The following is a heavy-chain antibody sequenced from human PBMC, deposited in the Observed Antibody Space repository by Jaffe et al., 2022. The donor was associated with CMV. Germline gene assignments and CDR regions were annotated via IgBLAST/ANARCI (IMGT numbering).Heavy chain of an antibody. D-gene: IGHD6-13*01. CDR1: GFTFSSYG. V-gene: IGHV3-33*01. J-gene: IGHJ6*02. CDR3: ARDSGSSSWYSLATTNTYGMDV. CDR2: IWYDGSNK. Sequence: QVQLVESGGGVVQPGRSLRLSCAASGFTFSSYGMHWVRQAPGKGLEWVAVIWYDGSNKYYADSVKGRFTISRDNSKNTLYLQMNSLRAEDTAVYYCARDSGSSSWYSLATTNTYGMDVWGQGTTVTVSS.